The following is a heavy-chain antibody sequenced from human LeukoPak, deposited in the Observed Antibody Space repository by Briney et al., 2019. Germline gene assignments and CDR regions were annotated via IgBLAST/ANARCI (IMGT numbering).Heavy chain of an antibody. Sequence: ASVKVSCKASGYTFTSYDINWVRQATGQGLEWMGWMNPNSGITAYAQKFQGRVTMTRDTSISTAYMELSRLRSDDTAVYYCARESAVVVAANFDYWGQGTLVTVSS. D-gene: IGHD2-15*01. V-gene: IGHV1-8*02. CDR2: MNPNSGIT. CDR1: GYTFTSYD. J-gene: IGHJ4*02. CDR3: ARESAVVVAANFDY.